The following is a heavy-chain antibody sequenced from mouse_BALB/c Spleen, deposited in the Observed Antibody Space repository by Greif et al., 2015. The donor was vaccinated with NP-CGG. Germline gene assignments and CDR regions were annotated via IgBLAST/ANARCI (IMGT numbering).Heavy chain of an antibody. J-gene: IGHJ4*01. V-gene: IGHV5-6*01. D-gene: IGHD2-4*01. Sequence: EVNVVESGGDLVKPGGSLKLSCAASGFTFSSYGMSWVRQTPDKRLEWVATISSGGSYTYYPDSVKGRFTISRDNAKNPLYLQMSSLKSEDTAMYYCARHDYDGNYAMDYWGQGTSVTVSS. CDR1: GFTFSSYG. CDR3: ARHDYDGNYAMDY. CDR2: ISSGGSYT.